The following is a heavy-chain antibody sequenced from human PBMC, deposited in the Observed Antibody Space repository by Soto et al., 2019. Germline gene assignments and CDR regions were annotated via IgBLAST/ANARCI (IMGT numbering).Heavy chain of an antibody. CDR2: IYYSGST. D-gene: IGHD2-2*01. Sequence: SETLSLTCTVSGGSISSSSYYWGWIRQPPGKGLEWIGSIYYSGSTYYNPSLKSRVTISVDTSKNQFSLKLSSVTAADTAVYYCAGGVGYCSSTSCFYYYYYMDVWGKGTTVTVSS. CDR3: AGGVGYCSSTSCFYYYYYMDV. CDR1: GGSISSSSYY. V-gene: IGHV4-39*01. J-gene: IGHJ6*03.